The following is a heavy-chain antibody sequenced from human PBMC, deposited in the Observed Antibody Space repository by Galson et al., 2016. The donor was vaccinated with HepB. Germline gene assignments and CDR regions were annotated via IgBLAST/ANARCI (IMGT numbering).Heavy chain of an antibody. Sequence: SLRLSCAASGFSFSDYYMSWIRQAPGKGLEWVSYISISSSYTNDADSVKGRFTISRDDAKNSLYLQMNSLRAEDTAVYYCARNYFIGVAGTDYGMDVWGQGTTVTVS. J-gene: IGHJ6*02. V-gene: IGHV3-11*06. CDR1: GFSFSDYY. CDR3: ARNYFIGVAGTDYGMDV. D-gene: IGHD6-19*01. CDR2: ISISSSYT.